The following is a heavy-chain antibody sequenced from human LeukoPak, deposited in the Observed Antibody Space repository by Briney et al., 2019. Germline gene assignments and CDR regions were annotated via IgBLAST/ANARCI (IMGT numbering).Heavy chain of an antibody. D-gene: IGHD5-18*01. CDR2: INHSGST. Sequence: SETLSLTCAVYGGSFSGYYWSWIRQPPGKGLEWIGEINHSGSTNYNPSLKSRVTISVDTSKNQFSLKLSSVTAADTAVYYCARGNTAMVVLFDYWGQGTLVTVSS. V-gene: IGHV4-34*01. CDR1: GGSFSGYY. CDR3: ARGNTAMVVLFDY. J-gene: IGHJ4*02.